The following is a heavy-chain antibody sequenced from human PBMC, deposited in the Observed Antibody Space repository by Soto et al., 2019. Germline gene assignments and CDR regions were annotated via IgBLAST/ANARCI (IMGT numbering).Heavy chain of an antibody. CDR2: TYHRGST. J-gene: IGHJ4*02. D-gene: IGHD3-16*02. V-gene: IGHV4-59*01. Sequence: PSETLSLTCSVSGVSISSYFWSWIRQPPGRGLEWIGYTYHRGSTNYSPSLKSRVAISLDTSENQFSLKVSFVTAADTAVYYCARIGGYHGPLDYWGQGTPVTVSS. CDR1: GVSISSYF. CDR3: ARIGGYHGPLDY.